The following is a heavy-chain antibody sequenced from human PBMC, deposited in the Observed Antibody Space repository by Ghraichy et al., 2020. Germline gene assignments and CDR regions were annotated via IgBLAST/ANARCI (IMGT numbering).Heavy chain of an antibody. J-gene: IGHJ4*02. Sequence: GGSLRLSCAASGFLFSGYEMNWVRQAPGKGLEWISFISSDGHATNYADSVRGRFTVSRDNVKSTVHLQLDSLRAEDTAVYYCASLYSTVTDYWGQGTVVTVSS. CDR3: ASLYSTVTDY. CDR1: GFLFSGYE. V-gene: IGHV3-48*03. CDR2: ISSDGHAT. D-gene: IGHD4-11*01.